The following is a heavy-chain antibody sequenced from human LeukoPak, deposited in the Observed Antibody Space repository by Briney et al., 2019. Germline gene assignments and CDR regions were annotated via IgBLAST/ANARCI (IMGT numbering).Heavy chain of an antibody. Sequence: TGGSLRLSCAASGFTFSNAWMSWVRQAPGKGLEWVGRIKSKTDGGTTDYAAPVKGRFTISRDDSKNTLYLQMNSLKTEDTAVYYCTTAGVRYYYMDVWGKGTTVTVSS. V-gene: IGHV3-15*01. CDR3: TTAGVRYYYMDV. J-gene: IGHJ6*03. CDR2: IKSKTDGGTT. CDR1: GFTFSNAW. D-gene: IGHD3-10*01.